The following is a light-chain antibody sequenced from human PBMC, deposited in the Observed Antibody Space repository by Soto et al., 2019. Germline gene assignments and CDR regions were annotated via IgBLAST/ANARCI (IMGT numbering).Light chain of an antibody. J-gene: IGLJ2*01. CDR2: EVS. CDR1: SSDVGSYDL. CDR3: CSFAPSDTFVV. Sequence: QSVLTQPASVSGSPGQSITISCTGTSSDVGSYDLVSWYQQRPGKAPKLMIYEVSKRPSGVSSRFSGSKSGNTASLTISGLRAEDEADYYCCSFAPSDTFVVFGGGTKLTVL. V-gene: IGLV2-23*02.